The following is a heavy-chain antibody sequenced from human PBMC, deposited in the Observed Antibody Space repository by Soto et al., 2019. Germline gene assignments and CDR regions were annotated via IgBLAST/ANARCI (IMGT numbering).Heavy chain of an antibody. CDR2: ISYDGSNK. Sequence: GSLRLSCAASGFTFSSYAMHWVRQAPGKGLEWVAVISYDGSNKYYADSVKGRFTISRDNSKNTLYLQMNSLRAEDTAVYYCAREGPYDFWSGYSPSYYYYGMDVWGQGTTVTVSS. V-gene: IGHV3-30-3*01. CDR1: GFTFSSYA. CDR3: AREGPYDFWSGYSPSYYYYGMDV. J-gene: IGHJ6*02. D-gene: IGHD3-3*01.